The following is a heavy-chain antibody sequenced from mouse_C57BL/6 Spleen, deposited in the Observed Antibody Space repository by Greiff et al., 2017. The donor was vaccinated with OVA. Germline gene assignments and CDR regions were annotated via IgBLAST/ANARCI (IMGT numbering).Heavy chain of an antibody. D-gene: IGHD1-1*01. CDR2: IDPSDSYT. J-gene: IGHJ3*01. CDR3: AISPRGSSPAWFAY. CDR1: GYPFTSFW. Sequence: QVQLKQPGAELVMPGASVKLSCQASGYPFTSFWLHWVKRRPGQGLEWIGEIDPSDSYTNYNPQFKGKSTLTVDKYYSTASMQLRSLTSDDSAVYCCAISPRGSSPAWFAYWGQGTLVTVSA. V-gene: IGHV1-69*01.